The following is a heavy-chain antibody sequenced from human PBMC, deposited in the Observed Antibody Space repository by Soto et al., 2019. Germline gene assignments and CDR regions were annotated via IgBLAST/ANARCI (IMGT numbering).Heavy chain of an antibody. CDR2: ISGSGGST. Sequence: GGSLRLSCAASGFTFSSYAMSWVRQAPGKGLEWVSAISGSGGSTYYADSVKGRFTISRDNSKNTLYLQMNSLRAEDTAVYYCEGSSWYSNFDYWGQGTLVTVSS. CDR3: EGSSWYSNFDY. J-gene: IGHJ4*02. V-gene: IGHV3-23*01. CDR1: GFTFSSYA. D-gene: IGHD6-13*01.